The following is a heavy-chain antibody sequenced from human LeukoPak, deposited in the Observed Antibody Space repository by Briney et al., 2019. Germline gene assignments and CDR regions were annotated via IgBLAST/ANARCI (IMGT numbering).Heavy chain of an antibody. J-gene: IGHJ4*02. V-gene: IGHV4-39*01. CDR1: GGSINTANYY. CDR2: IYYSETT. Sequence: RPSETLSLTCTVSGGSINTANYYWGWLRQPPGKGLEWIGSIYYSETTYDNPSLKSRVTISIETSKNQFSLRLSSVTASDTAVYYCARVDSSGYYIDYWGQGTLVTVSS. CDR3: ARVDSSGYYIDY. D-gene: IGHD3-22*01.